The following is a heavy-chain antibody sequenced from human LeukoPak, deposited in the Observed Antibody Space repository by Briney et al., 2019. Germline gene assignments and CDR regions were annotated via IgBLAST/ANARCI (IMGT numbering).Heavy chain of an antibody. J-gene: IGHJ4*02. CDR2: INSDGNKK. V-gene: IGHV3-7*01. CDR3: ARDLAYSRLDY. D-gene: IGHD5-18*01. CDR1: GLTFSSSW. Sequence: GGSLRLSCAVSGLTFSSSWMDWVRQAPGKGLEWVDSINSDGNKKYSANSLKGRFTISRDNAENSMYMQMNSLRVEDTAFYYCARDLAYSRLDYWGQGMLVTVSS.